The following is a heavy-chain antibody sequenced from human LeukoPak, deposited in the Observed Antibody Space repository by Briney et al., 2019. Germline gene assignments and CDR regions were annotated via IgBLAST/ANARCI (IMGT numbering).Heavy chain of an antibody. Sequence: PGGSLRLSCAASGFTFSSYWMHWVRQAPGEGLVWVGRIDNDGSDTIYADSVKGRFTVSRDNAKNTLYLQMNSLRAEDTAVYFCARGGFSHGFDVWGQGTVVTVSS. CDR1: GFTFSSYW. V-gene: IGHV3-74*01. J-gene: IGHJ3*01. CDR3: ARGGFSHGFDV. D-gene: IGHD5-12*01. CDR2: IDNDGSDT.